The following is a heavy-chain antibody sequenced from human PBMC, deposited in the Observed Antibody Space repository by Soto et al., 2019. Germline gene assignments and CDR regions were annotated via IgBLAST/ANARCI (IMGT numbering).Heavy chain of an antibody. D-gene: IGHD1-1*01. V-gene: IGHV4-34*01. CDR3: AGGMVKRRAFDI. J-gene: IGHJ3*02. CDR2: ITHSGST. Sequence: VQLQQWGAGLLKPSETLSLTCAVYGGSFSAYYWSWLRQPPGRGLEWIGEITHSGSTNYTPSLKSRVTISVDTSKNQVSLKLSTVTAADTAVYYCAGGMVKRRAFDIWGQGTMVTVSS. CDR1: GGSFSAYY.